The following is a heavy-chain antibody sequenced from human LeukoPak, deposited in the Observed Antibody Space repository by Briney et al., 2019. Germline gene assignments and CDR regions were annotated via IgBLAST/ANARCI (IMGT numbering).Heavy chain of an antibody. CDR2: IYYSGST. CDR3: ARAGRLRLGGYYMDV. J-gene: IGHJ6*03. CDR1: GGSISNYY. D-gene: IGHD3-16*01. Sequence: KPSETLSLTCTVSGGSISNYYWSWLRQPPGKGLEWIGYIYYSGSTNYNPSLKSRVTISVDTSKNQFSLKLSSVTAADTAVYYCARAGRLRLGGYYMDVWGKGTTVTVSS. V-gene: IGHV4-59*01.